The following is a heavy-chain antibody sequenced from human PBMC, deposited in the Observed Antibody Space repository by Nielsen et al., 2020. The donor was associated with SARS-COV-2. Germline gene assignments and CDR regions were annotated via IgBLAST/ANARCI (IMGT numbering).Heavy chain of an antibody. D-gene: IGHD5-24*01. V-gene: IGHV1-46*01. CDR1: GYTFSNYY. CDR2: INPRDGST. Sequence: ASVKVSCKASGYTFSNYYMHWVRQAPGQGLERMGIINPRDGSTISAQKFQGRVSMTTDTSTSTVYMELSSLKSEDTAVYYCARDRRREELATISGVRFWGQGTLVTVSS. CDR3: ARDRRREELATISGVRF. J-gene: IGHJ4*02.